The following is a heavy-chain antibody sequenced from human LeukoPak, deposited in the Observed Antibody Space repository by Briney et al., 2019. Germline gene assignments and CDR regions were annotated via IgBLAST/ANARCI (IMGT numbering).Heavy chain of an antibody. CDR3: ARHPYSSGWGGWFDP. CDR1: GFTVSSNY. CDR2: IYSGGST. D-gene: IGHD6-19*01. J-gene: IGHJ5*02. Sequence: GGSLRLSCAASGFTVSSNYMSWVRQAPGKGLEWVSVIYSGGSTYYADSVKGRFTISRDNSKNTLYLQMNSLRAEDTAVYHCARHPYSSGWGGWFDPWGQGTLVTVSS. V-gene: IGHV3-53*01.